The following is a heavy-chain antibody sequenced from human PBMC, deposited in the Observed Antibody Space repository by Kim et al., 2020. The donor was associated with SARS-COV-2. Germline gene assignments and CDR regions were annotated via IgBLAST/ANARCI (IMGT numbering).Heavy chain of an antibody. D-gene: IGHD3-16*01. Sequence: SETLSLTCTVSGGSISSDYWSWIRQPPGKGLEWIGYVYYSGSTNYNPSLKSRVTISLGTSKNQFSLKLSSVTAADTAVYYCAREGSWGDFDNWGQGTLVT. J-gene: IGHJ4*02. CDR1: GGSISSDY. V-gene: IGHV4-59*12. CDR2: VYYSGST. CDR3: AREGSWGDFDN.